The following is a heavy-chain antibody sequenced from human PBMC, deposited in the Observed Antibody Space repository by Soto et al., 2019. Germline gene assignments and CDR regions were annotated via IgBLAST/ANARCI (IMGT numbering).Heavy chain of an antibody. CDR3: ARGPSTVDYYYGMDG. CDR1: GGSFSGYY. Sequence: SETLSLTCAAYGGSFSGYYWSWIRQPPGKGLEWIGEINHSGSTNYNPSLKSRVTISVDTSKNQFSLKLSSVTAADTAVYYWARGPSTVDYYYGMDGWGQGTTGAVSS. CDR2: INHSGST. V-gene: IGHV4-34*01. J-gene: IGHJ6*02.